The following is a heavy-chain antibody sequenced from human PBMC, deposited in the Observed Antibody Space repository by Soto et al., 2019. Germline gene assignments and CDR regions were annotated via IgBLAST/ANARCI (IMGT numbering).Heavy chain of an antibody. D-gene: IGHD3-10*01. CDR3: ARDFDYYGSGSFTLEYYYYYGMDV. J-gene: IGHJ6*02. Sequence: GGSLRLSCAASGFTFRDYTMNWVRQAPGKGLEWVAVIWYDGSNKYYADSVKGRFTISRDNSKNTLYLQMNSLRAEDTAVYYCARDFDYYGSGSFTLEYYYYYGMDVWGQGTTVTVSS. CDR1: GFTFRDYT. V-gene: IGHV3-33*08. CDR2: IWYDGSNK.